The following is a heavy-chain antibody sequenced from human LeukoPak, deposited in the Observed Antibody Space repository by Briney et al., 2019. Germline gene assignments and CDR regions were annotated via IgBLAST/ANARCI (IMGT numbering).Heavy chain of an antibody. V-gene: IGHV1-8*03. CDR2: MNPNSGNT. CDR1: GYTFTGYY. D-gene: IGHD3-10*01. Sequence: ASAKVSCKASGYTFTGYYMHWVRQDPGHGLEWMGSMNPNSGNTGYAQKFQGRVTITRNTSISTAYMELSSLRSEDTAVYYCARANPLRITMVRGGDWFDPWGQGTLVTVSS. J-gene: IGHJ5*02. CDR3: ARANPLRITMVRGGDWFDP.